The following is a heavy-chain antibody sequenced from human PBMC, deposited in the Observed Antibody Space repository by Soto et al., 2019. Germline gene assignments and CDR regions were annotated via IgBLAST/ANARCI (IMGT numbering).Heavy chain of an antibody. Sequence: GGSLRLSCAASGFTFSNYAMNWVRQAPGKGLEWVALISYDGSNKYYADSVKGRFTISRDNSKNTLYLQMNSLRAEDTAVYYCARDGVADRDDDYYGMGVWGQGTTVTVS. V-gene: IGHV3-30-3*01. CDR2: ISYDGSNK. J-gene: IGHJ6*02. D-gene: IGHD1-1*01. CDR3: ARDGVADRDDDYYGMGV. CDR1: GFTFSNYA.